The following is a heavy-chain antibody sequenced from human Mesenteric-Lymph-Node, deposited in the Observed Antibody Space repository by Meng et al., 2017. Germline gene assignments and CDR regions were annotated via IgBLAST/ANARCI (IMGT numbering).Heavy chain of an antibody. V-gene: IGHV4-38-2*02. CDR2: MYHSGST. J-gene: IGHJ4*02. D-gene: IGHD3-10*01. CDR3: ARVIRSRELLWFGELIPPGGFDY. Sequence: SETLSLTCTVSGYSISSGYFWGWIRQPPGKGLEWIASMYHSGSTYYNPSLKSRVTISVDTSKSQFSLKLSSVTAADTAVYYCARVIRSRELLWFGELIPPGGFDYWGQGTLVTVSS. CDR1: GYSISSGYF.